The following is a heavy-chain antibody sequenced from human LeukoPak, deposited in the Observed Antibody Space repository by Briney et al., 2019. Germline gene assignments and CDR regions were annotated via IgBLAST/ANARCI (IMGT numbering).Heavy chain of an antibody. CDR2: INNDGTTA. Sequence: PGGSLRLSCAASGFTFSDYWIHWVRQAPGKGLVWVSHINNDGTTATYADSVKGRLTISRDNAKNTVYLQMNSLRAEDTAVYYCAKGLHYGMDVWGQGTTVTVSS. V-gene: IGHV3-74*01. J-gene: IGHJ6*02. D-gene: IGHD3-16*01. CDR1: GFTFSDYW. CDR3: AKGLHYGMDV.